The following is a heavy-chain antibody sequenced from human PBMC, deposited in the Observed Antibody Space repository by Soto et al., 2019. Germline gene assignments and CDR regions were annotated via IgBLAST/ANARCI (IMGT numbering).Heavy chain of an antibody. Sequence: SETLSLTCAVYGGSFSGYYWSWIRQPPGKGLEWIGEINHSGSTNYNPSLKSRVTISVDTSKNQFSLKLSSVIAADTAVYYCARGRRQVRVYYYYGMDVWGQGTTVTVSS. D-gene: IGHD6-25*01. CDR3: ARGRRQVRVYYYYGMDV. V-gene: IGHV4-34*01. J-gene: IGHJ6*02. CDR1: GGSFSGYY. CDR2: INHSGST.